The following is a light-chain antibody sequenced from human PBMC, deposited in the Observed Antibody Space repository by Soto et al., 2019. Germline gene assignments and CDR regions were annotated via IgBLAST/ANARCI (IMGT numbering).Light chain of an antibody. CDR1: SSDVGSYNL. CDR2: EVA. J-gene: IGLJ1*01. V-gene: IGLV2-23*02. Sequence: QSALTQPASVSGSPGQSITLSCTGTSSDVGSYNLVSWYQHHPGKAPKLIISEVAKRPSGVSDRISGSKSGNTASLTISGVQAEDEADYYCCSYAGSTTFLFGTGTKLTVL. CDR3: CSYAGSTTFL.